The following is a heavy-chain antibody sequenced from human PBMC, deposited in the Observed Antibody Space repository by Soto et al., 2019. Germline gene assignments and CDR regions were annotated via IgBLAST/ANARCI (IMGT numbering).Heavy chain of an antibody. V-gene: IGHV3-33*01. J-gene: IGHJ4*02. CDR1: GFTFSSYG. D-gene: IGHD3-10*01. CDR3: ARDLSLYYGSGSYYDRFDY. Sequence: QVQLVESGGGEVQPGRSLRLSCAASGFTFSSYGMHWVRQAPGKGLEWVAVIWYDGSNKYYADSVKGRFTISRDNSKNTLYLQMNSLRAEDTAVYYCARDLSLYYGSGSYYDRFDYWGQGTLVTVSS. CDR2: IWYDGSNK.